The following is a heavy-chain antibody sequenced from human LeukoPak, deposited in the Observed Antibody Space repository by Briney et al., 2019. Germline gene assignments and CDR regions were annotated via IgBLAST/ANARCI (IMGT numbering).Heavy chain of an antibody. J-gene: IGHJ4*02. CDR1: GGSISSSSYY. D-gene: IGHD6-19*01. CDR2: IFYSGST. CDR3: ARYRGAVAGNYFDY. V-gene: IGHV4-39*01. Sequence: SETLSLTCTVSGGSISSSSYYWGWIRQPPGKGLEWIGSIFYSGSTYYNPSLQSRVTISVDTSKNQFSLKLTSVTATDMAVYYCARYRGAVAGNYFDYWGQGTLVTVSS.